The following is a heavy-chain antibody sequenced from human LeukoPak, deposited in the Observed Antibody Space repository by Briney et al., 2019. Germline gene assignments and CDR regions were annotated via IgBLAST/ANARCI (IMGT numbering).Heavy chain of an antibody. J-gene: IGHJ4*02. V-gene: IGHV3-23*01. D-gene: IGHD3-10*01. CDR1: GFTFRSYA. CDR3: AARQYYGSGNYYTADY. CDR2: ISGSGDST. Sequence: GGSLRLSCAASGFTFRSYAMSWVRQAPGKGLEWVSAISGSGDSTYYADSVKGRFSISRDNSKDTMYLQMSSLGAEDTAVYYCAARQYYGSGNYYTADYWGQGTLATVSS.